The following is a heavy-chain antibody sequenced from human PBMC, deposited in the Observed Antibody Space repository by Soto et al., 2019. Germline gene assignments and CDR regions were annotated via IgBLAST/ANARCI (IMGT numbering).Heavy chain of an antibody. V-gene: IGHV1-18*01. CDR3: ARGVAPYYFDY. CDR2: ISAYNGNT. Sequence: ASVKVSCKASGYTFTNFGISWVRQAPGQGLEWMGWISAYNGNTNYAQNFQGRVTMTTDTSASTAYMELSSLRSEDTAVYYCARGVAPYYFDYWGQGTLVTVSS. CDR1: GYTFTNFG. J-gene: IGHJ4*02. D-gene: IGHD2-15*01.